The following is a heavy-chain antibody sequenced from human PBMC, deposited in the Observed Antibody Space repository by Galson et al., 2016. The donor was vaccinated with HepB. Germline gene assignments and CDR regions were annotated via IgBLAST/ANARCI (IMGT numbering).Heavy chain of an antibody. CDR3: GKDIVWSGYARGVDF. D-gene: IGHD3-3*01. Sequence: LRLSCAASGFRLNSYGMHWVRQAPGKGLEWVAVIWYDTSNTYYADSVRGRFSIYRDNSKNTLYLQMNSLRAEDTAIYYCGKDIVWSGYARGVDFWGQGTLVTVSS. J-gene: IGHJ4*02. V-gene: IGHV3-33*06. CDR1: GFRLNSYG. CDR2: IWYDTSNT.